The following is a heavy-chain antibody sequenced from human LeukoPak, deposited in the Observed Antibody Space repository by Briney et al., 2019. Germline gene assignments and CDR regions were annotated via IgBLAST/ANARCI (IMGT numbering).Heavy chain of an antibody. Sequence: GGSLRLSCAASGFTFSSYEMNWVRQAPGKGLEWVSYISSSGSTIYYADSVKGRFTISRDNSKNTLYLQMNSLRAEDTAVYYCAKDADYDFWSGYYHWGQGTLVTVSS. CDR2: ISSSGSTI. D-gene: IGHD3-3*01. CDR3: AKDADYDFWSGYYH. V-gene: IGHV3-48*03. J-gene: IGHJ4*02. CDR1: GFTFSSYE.